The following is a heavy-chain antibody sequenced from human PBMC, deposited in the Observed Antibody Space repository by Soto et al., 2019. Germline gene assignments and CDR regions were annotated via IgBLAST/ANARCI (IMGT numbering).Heavy chain of an antibody. CDR3: ASLAATRPWYFDY. V-gene: IGHV1-69*13. Sequence: SVKVSCKASGGTFSSYAISWVRQAPGQGLEWMGGIIPIFGTANYAQKFQGRVTITADESTSTAYMELSSLRSEDTAVYYCASLAATRPWYFDYWGQGTLVTVSS. CDR1: GGTFSSYA. CDR2: IIPIFGTA. D-gene: IGHD2-15*01. J-gene: IGHJ4*02.